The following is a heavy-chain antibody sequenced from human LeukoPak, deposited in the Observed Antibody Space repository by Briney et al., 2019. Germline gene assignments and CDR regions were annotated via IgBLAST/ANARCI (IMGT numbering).Heavy chain of an antibody. D-gene: IGHD3-22*01. CDR1: GYTFTSYD. J-gene: IGHJ5*02. CDR2: MNPNSGNT. Sequence: ASVKVSCKASGYTFTSYDINWVRQATGQGLEWMGWMNPNSGNTGYAQKFQGRVTITRNTSISTAYMELSSLRSEDTAVYYCAIRVHSSSSHNWFDPWGQGTLVTASS. V-gene: IGHV1-8*03. CDR3: AIRVHSSSSHNWFDP.